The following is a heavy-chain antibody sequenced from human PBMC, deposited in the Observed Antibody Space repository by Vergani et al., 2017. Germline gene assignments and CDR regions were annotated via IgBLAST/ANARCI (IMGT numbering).Heavy chain of an antibody. D-gene: IGHD2-2*01. V-gene: IGHV1-69*01. J-gene: IGHJ2*01. Sequence: QVQLVQSGAEVKKPGSSVKVSCKASGGTFSRYAISWVRQAPGQGLEWMGGIIPIFGTANYAQKFQGRVTITADESMSTAYMELSSLRSEDTAVYYCARDRPNIPPYCSSTSCTYRGWYFDLWGRGTLVTVSS. CDR3: ARDRPNIPPYCSSTSCTYRGWYFDL. CDR1: GGTFSRYA. CDR2: IIPIFGTA.